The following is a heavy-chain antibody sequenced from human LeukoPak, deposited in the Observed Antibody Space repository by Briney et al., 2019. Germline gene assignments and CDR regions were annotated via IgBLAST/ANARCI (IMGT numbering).Heavy chain of an antibody. J-gene: IGHJ4*02. CDR1: GGAFSSYA. Sequence: SVKVSCKASGGAFSSYAISWVRQAPGQGPEWMGGIIPIFGTANYAQKFQGRVTITADESTSTAYMELSSLRSEDTAVYYCARGGEAGITGTTAYWGQGTLVTVSS. CDR3: ARGGEAGITGTTAY. CDR2: IIPIFGTA. D-gene: IGHD1-20*01. V-gene: IGHV1-69*13.